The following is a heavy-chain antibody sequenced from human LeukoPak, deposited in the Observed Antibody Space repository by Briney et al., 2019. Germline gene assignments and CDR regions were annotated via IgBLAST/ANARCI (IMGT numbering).Heavy chain of an antibody. CDR3: ARDATVGVPGTLYFDH. CDR2: IHSGGQI. Sequence: GGSLRLSCAASGFTVSSNYVSWVRQAPGKGLEWVAVIHSGGQIHYADSVKGRFTISRDNAKSSLYLQMNSLRAEDTAVYFCARDATVGVPGTLYFDHWGQGTLVTVSS. J-gene: IGHJ4*02. D-gene: IGHD6-19*01. V-gene: IGHV3-66*01. CDR1: GFTVSSNY.